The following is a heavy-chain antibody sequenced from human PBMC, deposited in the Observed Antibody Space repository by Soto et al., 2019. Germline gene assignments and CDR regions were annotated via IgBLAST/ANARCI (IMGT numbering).Heavy chain of an antibody. V-gene: IGHV4-31*03. CDR1: GGSISSGGYY. CDR3: ASQDSSGYYFGY. J-gene: IGHJ4*02. Sequence: PSETLSLTCTVSGGSISSGGYYWSWIRQHPGKGLEWIGYIYYSGSTYYNPSLKSRVTISVDTSKNQFSLKLSSVTAADTAVYYCASQDSSGYYFGYWGQGTLVTVSS. D-gene: IGHD3-22*01. CDR2: IYYSGST.